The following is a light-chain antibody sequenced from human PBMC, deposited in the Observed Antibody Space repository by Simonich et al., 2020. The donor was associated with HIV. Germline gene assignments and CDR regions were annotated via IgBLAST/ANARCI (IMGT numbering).Light chain of an antibody. Sequence: DIVMTKPPDSLAVSLSERATINCKSSQSVLYSSNNKKYLAWYQQKPGQPPKLLIYWASTRESGVPDRFSGSGSGPDFTLTIRSLQAEDVAVYYCQQYYDTPYTFGQGTKLEIK. J-gene: IGKJ2*01. CDR3: QQYYDTPYT. CDR2: WAS. CDR1: QSVLYSSNNKKY. V-gene: IGKV4-1*01.